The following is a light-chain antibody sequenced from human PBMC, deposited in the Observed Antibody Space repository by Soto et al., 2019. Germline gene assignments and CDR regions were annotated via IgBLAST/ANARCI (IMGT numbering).Light chain of an antibody. CDR1: ETVDTSS. CDR3: HQYGSSPIS. Sequence: EIVLTQSPGTLSLSPGETATLSCSASETVDTSSLGWYQQKPGRSPSLLIYSASRRATGIPDRFDASGSATDFTLNISRLETEDFGVYYCHQYGSSPISFGGGTKVAI. CDR2: SAS. J-gene: IGKJ4*01. V-gene: IGKV3-20*01.